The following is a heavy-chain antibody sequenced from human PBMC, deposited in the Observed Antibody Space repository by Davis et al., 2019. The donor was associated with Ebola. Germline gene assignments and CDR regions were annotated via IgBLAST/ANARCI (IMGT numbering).Heavy chain of an antibody. CDR2: ISYDGSNK. CDR3: ARGTILRN. Sequence: GESLKISCAASGFTFSSYAMHWVRQAPGKGLEWVAVISYDGSNKYYADSVKGRFTISRDNSKNTLYLQMNSLRAEDTAVYYCARGTILRNWGQGTLVTVSS. D-gene: IGHD1-1*01. J-gene: IGHJ4*02. V-gene: IGHV3-30-3*01. CDR1: GFTFSSYA.